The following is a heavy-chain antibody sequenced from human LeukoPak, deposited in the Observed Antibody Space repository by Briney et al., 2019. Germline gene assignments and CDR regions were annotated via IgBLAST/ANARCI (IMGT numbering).Heavy chain of an antibody. Sequence: GPGTLTCAPPQLPSSRYTMNWARHAPGEGVAWVSYISSSSSTMYYADSVKSRFTISRDNAKNSLYLQMNSLRAEDTAVYYCASWNFGNWFDPWGQGTLVTVSS. CDR1: QLPSSRYT. CDR2: ISSSSSTM. CDR3: ASWNFGNWFDP. J-gene: IGHJ5*02. V-gene: IGHV3-48*01. D-gene: IGHD3-10*01.